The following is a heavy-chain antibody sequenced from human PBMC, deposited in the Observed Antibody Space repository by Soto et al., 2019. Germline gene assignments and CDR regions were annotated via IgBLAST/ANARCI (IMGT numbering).Heavy chain of an antibody. J-gene: IGHJ4*02. CDR3: AKVFSPEGGNYFDH. CDR2: ISNSFSDGNT. V-gene: IGHV3-23*01. CDR1: GFTFSNYA. Sequence: GGSPRLSCAASGFTFSNYAMDWVRQAPGKGLEWVSAISNSFSDGNTHYADSVKGRFTISRDNDKNTVFLEMNSLTVEDTAVYYCAKVFSPEGGNYFDHWGLGTLVTVSS.